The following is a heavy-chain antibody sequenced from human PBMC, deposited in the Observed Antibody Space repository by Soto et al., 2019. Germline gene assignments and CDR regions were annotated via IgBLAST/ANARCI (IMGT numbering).Heavy chain of an antibody. CDR1: GGSITSSSYY. D-gene: IGHD4-17*01. J-gene: IGHJ4*02. CDR2: IYYSGRS. V-gene: IGHV4-39*01. Sequence: TSETLSLTCTVAGGSITSSSYYWGWIRQPPGKGLEWIGGIYYSGRSYYNPSLKSRVTMSVDTSKNQFSLTLNSVTAADAAVYYCARQRTTVVTQAYFDHWGQGTLVTVSS. CDR3: ARQRTTVVTQAYFDH.